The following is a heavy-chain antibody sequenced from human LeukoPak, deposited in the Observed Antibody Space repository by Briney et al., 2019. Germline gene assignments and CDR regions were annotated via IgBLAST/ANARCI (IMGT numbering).Heavy chain of an antibody. Sequence: ASVKVSCKASGYTFTGYYRHWVRQAPGQGREWMGWINPNSGGTNYSQKFQGRVTMTRDTSISTAYMELRRLRSDDTAVYYCARDDYGGNSGDYYYYMDVWGKGTTVTVSS. CDR3: ARDDYGGNSGDYYYYMDV. D-gene: IGHD4-23*01. J-gene: IGHJ6*03. CDR2: INPNSGGT. CDR1: GYTFTGYY. V-gene: IGHV1-2*02.